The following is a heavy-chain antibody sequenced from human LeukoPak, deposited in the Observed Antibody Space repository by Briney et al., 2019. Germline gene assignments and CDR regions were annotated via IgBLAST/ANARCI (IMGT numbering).Heavy chain of an antibody. CDR3: AGGDDWFLQDHYFYYGMDV. CDR2: SSGGGGGS. J-gene: IGHJ6*02. Sequence: GGSLRLSCAASGFTFSSYAISWVRQAPGTGLELVSASSGGGGGSYYVGSVKGRFPISRDKSKNTVYLQMNSLSAEDTAVYYCAGGDDWFLQDHYFYYGMDVWGQGTTVTVSS. D-gene: IGHD3-9*01. V-gene: IGHV3-23*01. CDR1: GFTFSSYA.